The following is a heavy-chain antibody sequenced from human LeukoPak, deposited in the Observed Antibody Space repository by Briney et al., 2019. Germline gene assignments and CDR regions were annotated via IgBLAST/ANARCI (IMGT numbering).Heavy chain of an antibody. J-gene: IGHJ3*02. D-gene: IGHD2-21*02. CDR2: IYYSGST. CDR3: ASVEDCGGDCYSTAFDI. Sequence: SETLSLTCTVSGGSISSSSYYWGWIRQPPGKGLEWIGSIYYSGSTYYNPSLKSRVTISVDTSKNQFSLKLSSVTAADTAVYYCASVEDCGGDCYSTAFDIWGQGTMVIVSS. V-gene: IGHV4-39*01. CDR1: GGSISSSSYY.